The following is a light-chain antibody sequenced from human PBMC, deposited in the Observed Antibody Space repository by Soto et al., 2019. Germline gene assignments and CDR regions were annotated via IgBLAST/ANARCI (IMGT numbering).Light chain of an antibody. CDR1: QSVSNNY. J-gene: IGKJ1*01. Sequence: EIVLTQSPGTLSLSPGERATLSCRASQSVSNNYLAWYQQKPGQAPRLLLYGASNRATGIQDRFSGSGSGTDFALTISRLEPEDFAVYYCQQYGSSGTFGQGTKVEIK. V-gene: IGKV3-20*01. CDR3: QQYGSSGT. CDR2: GAS.